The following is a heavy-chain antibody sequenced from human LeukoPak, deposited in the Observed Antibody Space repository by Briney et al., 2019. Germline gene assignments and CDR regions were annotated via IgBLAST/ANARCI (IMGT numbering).Heavy chain of an antibody. D-gene: IGHD1-26*01. Sequence: PGGSLRLSCAASGFTFRSYGMSWVRQAPGKGLEWVSAIRGSGGSTYYADSVKGRFTISRDNSKNTLYLQMNSLRAEDTAVYYCAKDNGATEEWVDYWGQGTLVTVSS. V-gene: IGHV3-23*01. J-gene: IGHJ4*02. CDR3: AKDNGATEEWVDY. CDR2: IRGSGGST. CDR1: GFTFRSYG.